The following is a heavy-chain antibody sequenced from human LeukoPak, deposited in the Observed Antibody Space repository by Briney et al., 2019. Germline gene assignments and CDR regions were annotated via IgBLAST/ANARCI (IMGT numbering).Heavy chain of an antibody. V-gene: IGHV1-18*01. J-gene: IGHJ4*02. CDR1: GYTFTSYG. D-gene: IGHD3-10*01. Sequence: ASVKVSCKASGYTFTSYGISWVRQAPGQGLEWMGWISAYNGNTNYAQKLQGRVTMTTDTSTSTAYMELRSLRSDDTAVYYCARVVTYYYGSGSYYEVYFDYWGQGTLVTVSS. CDR2: ISAYNGNT. CDR3: ARVVTYYYGSGSYYEVYFDY.